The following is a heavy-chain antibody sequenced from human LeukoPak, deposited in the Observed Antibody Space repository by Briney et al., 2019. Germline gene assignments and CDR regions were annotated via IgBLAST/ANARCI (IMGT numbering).Heavy chain of an antibody. CDR1: GSSFTSYW. CDR3: ARRDSRLQHYFDY. V-gene: IGHV5-51*01. Sequence: GASLQISGQGSGSSFTSYWIGCVRPLPGKGLEWMGIIYPGDSDTRYSPSFQGQVTISADKSISTAYLQWSSLKASDTAMYYCARRDSRLQHYFDYWGQGTLVTVSS. D-gene: IGHD4-11*01. CDR2: IYPGDSDT. J-gene: IGHJ4*02.